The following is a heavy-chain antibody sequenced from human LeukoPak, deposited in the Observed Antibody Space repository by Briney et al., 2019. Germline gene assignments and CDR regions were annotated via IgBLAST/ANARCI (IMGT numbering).Heavy chain of an antibody. Sequence: ASVKVSRKASGYTFTSYYMHWVRQAPGQGLEWMGIINPSGGSTSYAQKFQGRVTMTRDTSTSTVYMELSSLRSEDTAVYYCASRGMTTDAFDIWGQGTMVTVSS. D-gene: IGHD4-11*01. J-gene: IGHJ3*02. CDR2: INPSGGST. CDR3: ASRGMTTDAFDI. CDR1: GYTFTSYY. V-gene: IGHV1-46*01.